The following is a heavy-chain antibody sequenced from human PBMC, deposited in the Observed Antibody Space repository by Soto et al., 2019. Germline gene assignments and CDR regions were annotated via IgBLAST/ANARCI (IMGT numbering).Heavy chain of an antibody. CDR3: TRDEGRCIISTCCPFAY. Sequence: SETLSLTCRVSGSSVTNNNWWSWVRQPPGKGLEWIGEINPSGSTNYNPSLKSRVTISLDRSQNQFSLTLTSATAADTAVYYCTRDEGRCIISTCCPFAYWGQGILVTVSS. CDR1: GSSVTNNNW. CDR2: INPSGST. V-gene: IGHV4-4*02. J-gene: IGHJ4*02. D-gene: IGHD2-2*01.